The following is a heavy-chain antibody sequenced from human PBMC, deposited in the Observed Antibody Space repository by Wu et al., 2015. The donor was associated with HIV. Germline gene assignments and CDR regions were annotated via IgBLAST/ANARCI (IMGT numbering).Heavy chain of an antibody. CDR1: GYTFTNYY. Sequence: QVQLVQSGAEVKKPGASVKVSCQTSGYTFTNYYLHWVRQAPGQGLEWMGLLKPKSGSTIYAQKLQDRVTMTRDTSTSTVYLELSSLRSEDTAIYYCARDVVDDGLTYYLPGTYYYAMDVWGPGTTVTVSS. V-gene: IGHV1-46*01. CDR2: LKPKSGST. D-gene: IGHD1-14*01. CDR3: ARDVVDDGLTYYLPGTYYYAMDV. J-gene: IGHJ6*02.